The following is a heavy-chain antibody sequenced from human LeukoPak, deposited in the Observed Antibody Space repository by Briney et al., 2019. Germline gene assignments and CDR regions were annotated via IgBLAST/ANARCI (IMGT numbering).Heavy chain of an antibody. CDR1: GLTFSTYA. J-gene: IGHJ4*02. D-gene: IGHD1-26*01. Sequence: GGSLRLSCAASGLTFSTYAMHWVRQAPGKGLEYVSAISSNGDNTYYANSVKGRFTISRDNSKNTLCLQMASLRGEDTAVYYCARAPREGFSGSYHDYWGQGTPVTVSS. CDR2: ISSNGDNT. CDR3: ARAPREGFSGSYHDY. V-gene: IGHV3-64*01.